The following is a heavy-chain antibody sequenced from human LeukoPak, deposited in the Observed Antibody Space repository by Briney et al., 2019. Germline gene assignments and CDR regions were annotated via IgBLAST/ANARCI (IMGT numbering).Heavy chain of an antibody. CDR3: ARVSGGDGYNYGHYYYYMDV. CDR1: GFSFDDYG. J-gene: IGHJ6*03. V-gene: IGHV3-20*04. D-gene: IGHD5-24*01. Sequence: PGGSLRLSCAASGFSFDDYGMSWVRQAPGKGLEWVSGINWNGGSRGYADSVKGRFTISRDNAKNSLYLQMNSLRAEDTALYYCARVSGGDGYNYGHYYYYMDVWGKGTTVTVSS. CDR2: INWNGGSR.